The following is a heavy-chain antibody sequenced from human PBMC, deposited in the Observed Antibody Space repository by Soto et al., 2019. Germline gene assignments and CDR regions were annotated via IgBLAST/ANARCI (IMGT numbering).Heavy chain of an antibody. CDR1: GGSISSYS. CDR2: IYTSGST. D-gene: IGHD5-12*01. CDR3: GRDGYQKAVGYFDY. J-gene: IGHJ4*02. V-gene: IGHV4-4*07. Sequence: QVQLQESGPGLVKPSETLSLTCTVSGGSISSYSWSWIRQPAGEGLEWIGRIYTSGSTNYTPSLNSRVTMPVDTSKNHFSLRVSTVTAADTAVYYCGRDGYQKAVGYFDYWGPGTLVTVSS.